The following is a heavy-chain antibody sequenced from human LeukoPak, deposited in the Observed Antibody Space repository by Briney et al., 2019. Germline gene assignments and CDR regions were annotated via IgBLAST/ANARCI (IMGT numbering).Heavy chain of an antibody. CDR1: GFTFSSYA. CDR3: AKGNSFYWYFDL. D-gene: IGHD1/OR15-1a*01. CDR2: ISGSGGST. V-gene: IGHV3-23*01. J-gene: IGHJ2*01. Sequence: PGGSLRLSCAASGFTFSSYAMSWVRQAPGKGLEWVSAISGSGGSTYYADSVRGRFTISRDNSKNTLYLQMNSLRAEDTAVYYCAKGNSFYWYFDLWGRGTLVTVSS.